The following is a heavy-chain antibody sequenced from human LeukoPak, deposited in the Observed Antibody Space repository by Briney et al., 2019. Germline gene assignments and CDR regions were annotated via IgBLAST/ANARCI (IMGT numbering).Heavy chain of an antibody. CDR1: GFTFNKYS. J-gene: IGHJ4*02. CDR3: ASVKWLRIKGPSDY. D-gene: IGHD5-12*01. V-gene: IGHV3-21*01. CDR2: ISTSGSYI. Sequence: PWGSLRLSCSASGFTFNKYSMIWVRQAPGKGLEWVSSISTSGSYIFYADSVKGRFTISRDNSKNTLYLQMNSLRAEDTAVYYCASVKWLRIKGPSDYWGQGTLVTVPS.